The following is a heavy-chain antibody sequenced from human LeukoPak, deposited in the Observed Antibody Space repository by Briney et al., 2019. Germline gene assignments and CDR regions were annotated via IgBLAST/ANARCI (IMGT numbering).Heavy chain of an antibody. J-gene: IGHJ4*02. V-gene: IGHV3-23*01. CDR2: ISGSGGST. CDR3: ASRGWLRYYFDY. D-gene: IGHD5-12*01. CDR1: GFTFSSYA. Sequence: QTGGSLRLSCAASGFTFSSYAMSWVRQAPGKGLEWVSAISGSGGSTYYADSVKSRFTTYRDNSKNTLYLQMNSLRAEDTAVYYCASRGWLRYYFDYWGQGTLVTVSS.